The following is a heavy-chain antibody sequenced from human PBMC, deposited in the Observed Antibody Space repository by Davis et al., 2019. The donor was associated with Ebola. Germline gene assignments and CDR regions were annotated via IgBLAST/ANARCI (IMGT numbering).Heavy chain of an antibody. D-gene: IGHD2-8*02. CDR2: IWYDGSNK. CDR3: ARSVGDCTGGVCYDYYYYGMDV. J-gene: IGHJ6*02. V-gene: IGHV3-33*01. Sequence: PRGSLRLSCAASGFTFSIYGMHWVRQAPGKGLEWVAVIWYDGSNKYYAASVKGRFTISRDNSKNTLYLQMNSLRAEDTAVYYCARSVGDCTGGVCYDYYYYGMDVWGQGTTVTVSS. CDR1: GFTFSIYG.